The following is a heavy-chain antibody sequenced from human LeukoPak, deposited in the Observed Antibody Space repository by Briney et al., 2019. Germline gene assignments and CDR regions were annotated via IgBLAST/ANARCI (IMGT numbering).Heavy chain of an antibody. D-gene: IGHD6-13*01. Sequence: GGCLRLSCAASGFTFSSYAMHWVRQAPGKGLEWVAVISYDGSNKYYADSVKGRFTISRDNSKNTLYLQMNSLRAEDTAVYYCARAQQLVPFDYWGQGTLVTVSS. CDR3: ARAQQLVPFDY. J-gene: IGHJ4*02. CDR1: GFTFSSYA. V-gene: IGHV3-30-3*01. CDR2: ISYDGSNK.